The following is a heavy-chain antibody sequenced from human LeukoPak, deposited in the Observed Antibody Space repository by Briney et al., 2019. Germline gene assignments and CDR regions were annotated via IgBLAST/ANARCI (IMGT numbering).Heavy chain of an antibody. CDR1: GFTFSSYS. J-gene: IGHJ4*02. Sequence: PGRSLRLSCAASGFTFSSYSMNWVRLAPGKGLECVSSITISSSYIYYADSVKGRFTISRDNAKNSLYLQMNSLRVEDTAVYYCARGYSSSYYFDYWGQGTLVTVSS. V-gene: IGHV3-21*01. CDR3: ARGYSSSYYFDY. CDR2: ITISSSYI. D-gene: IGHD6-6*01.